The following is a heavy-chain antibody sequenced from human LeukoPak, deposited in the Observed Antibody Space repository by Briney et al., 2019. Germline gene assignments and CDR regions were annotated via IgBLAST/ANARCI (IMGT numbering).Heavy chain of an antibody. CDR2: ISAYNGNT. D-gene: IGHD2-21*01. V-gene: IGHV1-18*01. J-gene: IGHJ4*02. Sequence: ASVKVSCKASGYTFTSYGISWVRQAPGQGLEWMGWISAYNGNTNYAQKLQGRVTMTTDTSTSTAYMELRSLRSDDTAVYYCARMRPLWASNVVFDYWGQGTLVTVSS. CDR3: ARMRPLWASNVVFDY. CDR1: GYTFTSYG.